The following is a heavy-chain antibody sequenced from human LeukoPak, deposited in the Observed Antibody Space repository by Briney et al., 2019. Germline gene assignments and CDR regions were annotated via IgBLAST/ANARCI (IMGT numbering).Heavy chain of an antibody. CDR3: ARVSSDTAMVTDWFDP. D-gene: IGHD5-18*01. J-gene: IGHJ5*02. CDR2: INPNSGGT. V-gene: IGHV1-2*02. CDR1: GYTFTGYY. Sequence: RASVKVSCKASGYTFTGYYMHWVRQAPGQGLEWMGWINPNSGGTNYAQKFQGRVTMTRDTSISTAYMELSRLRSDDTAVYYCARVSSDTAMVTDWFDPWGQGTLVTVSS.